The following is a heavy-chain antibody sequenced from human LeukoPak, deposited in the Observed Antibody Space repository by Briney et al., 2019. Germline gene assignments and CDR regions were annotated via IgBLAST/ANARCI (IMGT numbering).Heavy chain of an antibody. CDR3: ARIPVGAIDYFDY. D-gene: IGHD1-26*01. CDR2: IKQDGSEK. V-gene: IGHV3-7*01. CDR1: GFTFSSYW. J-gene: IGHJ4*02. Sequence: GGSLRLSCAASGFTFSSYWMSWVRQAPGKGLEWVANIKQDGSEKYYVDSVKGRFTISRDNAKNSLYLQMNSLRAEDTAVYYCARIPVGAIDYFDYWGQATLVTVSS.